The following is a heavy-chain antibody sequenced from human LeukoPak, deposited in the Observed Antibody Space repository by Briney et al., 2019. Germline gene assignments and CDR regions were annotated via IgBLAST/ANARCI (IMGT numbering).Heavy chain of an antibody. Sequence: PGGSLRLSCAPPGFTFDDYAMHWVRPAPGRGLDWVSDIRWDSGSIGYAESVKGRFTISRDSAKNSLYLQMNSLRAEDTALYYCAKAHIAEYCSSTSCLRGDYYGMDVWGQGTTVTVSS. CDR1: GFTFDDYA. CDR3: AKAHIAEYCSSTSCLRGDYYGMDV. D-gene: IGHD2-2*01. V-gene: IGHV3-9*01. J-gene: IGHJ6*02. CDR2: IRWDSGSI.